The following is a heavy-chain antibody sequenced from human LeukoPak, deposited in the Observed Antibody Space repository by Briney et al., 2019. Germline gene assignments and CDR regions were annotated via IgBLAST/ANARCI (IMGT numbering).Heavy chain of an antibody. CDR2: IYHSGST. V-gene: IGHV4-59*01. J-gene: IGHJ3*01. D-gene: IGHD1-26*01. Sequence: SSETLSLTCTVSGGSISSYYWSWLRQPPGKELEWIGHIYHSGSTIYNPSLKSRVTISVDMSKNQFSLRLTSGTAADTAVYYCARDQGGGSYRHAFDVWGQGKMVTVSS. CDR1: GGSISSYY. CDR3: ARDQGGGSYRHAFDV.